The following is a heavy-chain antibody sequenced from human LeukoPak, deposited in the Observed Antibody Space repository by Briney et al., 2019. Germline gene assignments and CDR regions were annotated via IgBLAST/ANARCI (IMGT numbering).Heavy chain of an antibody. V-gene: IGHV3-48*01. D-gene: IGHD3-10*01. CDR1: GFTFSSYS. Sequence: EGSLRLSCAASGFTFSSYSMNWVRQAPGKGLEWVSYISSSSSTIYYADSVKGRFTISRDNAKNSLYLQMNSLRAEDTAVYYCARAGSYGSGSYYNRNYYYYYYMDVWGKGTTVTVSS. J-gene: IGHJ6*03. CDR2: ISSSSSTI. CDR3: ARAGSYGSGSYYNRNYYYYYYMDV.